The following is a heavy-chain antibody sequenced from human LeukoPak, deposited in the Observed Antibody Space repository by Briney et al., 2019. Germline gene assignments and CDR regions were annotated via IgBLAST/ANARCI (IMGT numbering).Heavy chain of an antibody. CDR2: ISGCGGHT. V-gene: IGHV3-23*01. D-gene: IGHD1-26*01. CDR1: GFLFSSYA. Sequence: GGSLRLSCAASGFLFSSYAMSWLRHATGKALECVSAISGCGGHTQYADSVKGRFTISRDNSKNALYLQMNSLRAEDTAVYYCAKGYGWEASYYYYYMDVWGKGTTVTISS. CDR3: AKGYGWEASYYYYYMDV. J-gene: IGHJ6*03.